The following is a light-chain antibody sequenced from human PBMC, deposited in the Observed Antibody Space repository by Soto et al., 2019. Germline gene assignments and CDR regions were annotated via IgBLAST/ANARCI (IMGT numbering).Light chain of an antibody. V-gene: IGKV2-28*01. CDR1: QSLLHSTGYNF. CDR2: LGY. Sequence: DVVMTQSPLSLPVTLGQSASISCRSCQSLLHSTGYNFLDWYLQKPGQSPQLLIYLGYNRASGVPPRFSGSGSGTDFTLTISSLQPEDFATYYCQQTLSFPPTFGQGTKVDIK. J-gene: IGKJ1*01. CDR3: QQTLSFPPT.